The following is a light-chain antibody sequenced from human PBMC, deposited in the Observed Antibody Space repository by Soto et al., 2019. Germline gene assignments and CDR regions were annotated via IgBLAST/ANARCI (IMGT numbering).Light chain of an antibody. J-gene: IGKJ1*01. V-gene: IGKV3-20*01. CDR3: QQYNTSPWT. Sequence: DTVLTQSPGTLSLSPGERATLSCRASRTVSSAYLAWFQQKPGQAPRLLIYGASSRATGIPDRFSGAGSGTEFTLTISRVAPEDYAVYYCQQYNTSPWTFGQGTKVDIK. CDR1: RTVSSAY. CDR2: GAS.